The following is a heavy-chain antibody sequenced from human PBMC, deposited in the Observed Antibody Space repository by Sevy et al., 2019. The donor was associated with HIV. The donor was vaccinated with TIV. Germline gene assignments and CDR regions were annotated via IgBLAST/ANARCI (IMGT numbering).Heavy chain of an antibody. CDR2: ISGSSSYI. CDR1: GFTFSSYS. Sequence: GGSLRLSCAASGFTFSSYSMNWVRQAPGKGLEWVSSISGSSSYIYYADSVKGRFTISRDNAKNSLYLQMNSLRAEDTAVYYCARDGLGMEDYYYGMDVWGQGTTVTVSS. CDR3: ARDGLGMEDYYYGMDV. V-gene: IGHV3-21*06. J-gene: IGHJ6*02. D-gene: IGHD7-27*01.